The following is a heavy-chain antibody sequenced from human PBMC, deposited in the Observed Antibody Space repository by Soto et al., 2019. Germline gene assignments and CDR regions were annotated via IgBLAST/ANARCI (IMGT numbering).Heavy chain of an antibody. V-gene: IGHV3-23*01. D-gene: IGHD2-2*01. J-gene: IGHJ4*02. CDR3: APDLIVVVPAATNY. CDR2: ISGSGGST. Sequence: GGSLRLSCAASGFTFSSYAMSWVRQAPGKGLEWVSAISGSGGSTYYADSVKGRFTISRDNSKNTLYLQMNSLRADDTAVYYCAPDLIVVVPAATNYWGQGTLVTVSS. CDR1: GFTFSSYA.